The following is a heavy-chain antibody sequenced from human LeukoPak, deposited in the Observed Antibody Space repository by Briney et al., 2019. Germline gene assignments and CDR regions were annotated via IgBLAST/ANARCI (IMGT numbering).Heavy chain of an antibody. CDR1: GYTLTELS. D-gene: IGHD2-2*01. Sequence: ASVKVSCKVSGYTLTELSMHWVRQAPGKGLEWMGGFDPEDGETIYAQKFQGRVTMTEDTSTDTAYMELSSLRSEDTAVYYCATSTFYCSSTSRYVKAFDYWGQGTLVTVSS. J-gene: IGHJ4*02. V-gene: IGHV1-24*01. CDR2: FDPEDGET. CDR3: ATSTFYCSSTSRYVKAFDY.